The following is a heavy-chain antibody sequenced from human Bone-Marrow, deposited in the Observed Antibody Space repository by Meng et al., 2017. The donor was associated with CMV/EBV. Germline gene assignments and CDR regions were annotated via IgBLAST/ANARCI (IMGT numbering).Heavy chain of an antibody. J-gene: IGHJ4*02. V-gene: IGHV4-34*01. CDR2: INHSGST. CDR1: GGSFSGYY. Sequence: SQTLSLTCAVYGGSFSGYYWSWIRQPPGKGLEWIGEINHSGSTNYNPSLKSRVTISVDTSKNQFSLKLSSVTAADTAVYYCARGGQSGIVVVPAALKFDYWGQGTLITVSS. CDR3: ARGGQSGIVVVPAALKFDY. D-gene: IGHD2-2*01.